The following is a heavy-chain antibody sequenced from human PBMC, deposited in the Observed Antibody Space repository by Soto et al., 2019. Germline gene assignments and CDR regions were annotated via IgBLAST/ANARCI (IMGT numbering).Heavy chain of an antibody. CDR1: GYTFTSYD. D-gene: IGHD5-12*01. J-gene: IGHJ3*02. Sequence: QVQLVQSGAEVKKPGASVKVSCKASGYTFTSYDISWVRQAPGQGLEWMGWISAYNGNTNYAQKLQGRVTMTTDTSTRIAYMELRSLRSDDTAVYYCAREMDIVAEVAFDIWGQGTMVTVSS. CDR2: ISAYNGNT. CDR3: AREMDIVAEVAFDI. V-gene: IGHV1-18*01.